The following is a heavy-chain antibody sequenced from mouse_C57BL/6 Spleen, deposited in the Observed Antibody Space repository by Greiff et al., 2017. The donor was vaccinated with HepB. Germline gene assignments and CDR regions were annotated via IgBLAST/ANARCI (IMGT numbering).Heavy chain of an antibody. CDR3: ASWEDPGTWGFAY. CDR2: IDPSDSET. D-gene: IGHD4-1*01. V-gene: IGHV1-52*01. CDR1: GYTFTSYW. J-gene: IGHJ3*01. Sequence: VQLQQPGAELVRPGSSVKLSCKASGYTFTSYWMHWVKQRPIQGLEWIGNIDPSDSETHYNQKFKDKATLTVDKSSSTAYMQLSSLTSEDSSVYYCASWEDPGTWGFAYWGQGTLVTVSA.